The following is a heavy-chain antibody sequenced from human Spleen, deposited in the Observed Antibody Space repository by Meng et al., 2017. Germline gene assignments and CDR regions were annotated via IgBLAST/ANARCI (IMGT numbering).Heavy chain of an antibody. CDR2: IYYSGST. J-gene: IGHJ4*02. CDR3: ARGSPRITMIVVVTNFDY. V-gene: IGHV4-31*03. D-gene: IGHD3-22*01. CDR1: GGSISSGGYY. Sequence: LRLSCTVSGGSISSGGYYWSWIRQHPGKGLEWIGYIYYSGSTYYNPSLKSRVTISVDTSKNQFSLKLSSVTAADTAVYYCARGSPRITMIVVVTNFDYWGQGTLVTVSS.